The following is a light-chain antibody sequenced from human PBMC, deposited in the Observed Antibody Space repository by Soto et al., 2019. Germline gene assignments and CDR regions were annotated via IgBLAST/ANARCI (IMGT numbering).Light chain of an antibody. J-gene: IGLJ1*01. V-gene: IGLV2-14*01. Sequence: QSALTQPASVSGSPGQSITISCTGTSSDVGGYNYVSWDQLHPGKAPKRMISEVSNRPSGVSNRFCGSKSGNTASLTISGLHPVDEAADYCCSYSSSSSTYVFGTRTKVTVL. CDR1: SSDVGGYNY. CDR2: EVS. CDR3: CSYSSSSSTYV.